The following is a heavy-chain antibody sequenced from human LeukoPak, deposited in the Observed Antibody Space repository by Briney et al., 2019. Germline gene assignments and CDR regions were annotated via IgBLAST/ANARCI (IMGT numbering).Heavy chain of an antibody. Sequence: GGSLRLSCAASGFTFSSYAMSWVRQAPRKGLEWVSAISASGGSTYYADSVKGRFTISRGNSKNTLYLQMNSLRAEDTAVYYCAKGYTWNNIRLLDYWGQGTLVTVSS. CDR3: AKGYTWNNIRLLDY. CDR2: ISASGGST. D-gene: IGHD1/OR15-1a*01. V-gene: IGHV3-23*01. J-gene: IGHJ4*02. CDR1: GFTFSSYA.